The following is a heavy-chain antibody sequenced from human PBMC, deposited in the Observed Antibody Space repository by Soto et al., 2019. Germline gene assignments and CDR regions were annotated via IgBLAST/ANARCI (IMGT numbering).Heavy chain of an antibody. CDR3: AKEVYSGYTKIDSYFDY. J-gene: IGHJ4*02. CDR2: ISYDGSNK. D-gene: IGHD5-12*01. CDR1: GFTFSSYG. V-gene: IGHV3-30*18. Sequence: QVQLVESGGGVVQPGRSLRLSCAASGFTFSSYGMHWVRQAPGKGLEWVAVISYDGSNKYYADSVKGRFTISRDNSKNTLYLQMNSLRAEDTAVYYCAKEVYSGYTKIDSYFDYWGQGTLVTVSS.